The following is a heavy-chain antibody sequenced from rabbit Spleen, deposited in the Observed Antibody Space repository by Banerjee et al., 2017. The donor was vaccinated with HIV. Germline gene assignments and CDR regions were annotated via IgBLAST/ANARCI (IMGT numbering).Heavy chain of an antibody. CDR1: GFSFSSSW. CDR2: IYVVGSHDT. CDR3: ARGVYDDYDTYYFDL. D-gene: IGHD2-1*01. J-gene: IGHJ4*01. Sequence: EESGGDLVKPEGSLTLTCTASGFSFSSSWVYWVRQAPGKGLEWIACIYVVGSHDTDYASWATGRFTISKTSSTTVTLQMTSLTVADTATHFCARGVYDDYDTYYFDLWGPGTLVTVS. V-gene: IGHV1S45*01.